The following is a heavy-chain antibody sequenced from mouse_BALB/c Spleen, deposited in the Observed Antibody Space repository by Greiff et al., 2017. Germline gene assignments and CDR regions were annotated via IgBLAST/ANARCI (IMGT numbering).Heavy chain of an antibody. V-gene: IGHV3-8*02. CDR1: GDSITSGY. CDR2: ISYSGST. Sequence: VQLQQSGPSLVKPSQTLSLTCSVTGDSITSGYWNWIRKFPGNKLEYMGYISYSGSTYYNPSLKSRISITRDTSKNQYYLQLNSVTTEDTATYYCARYPITTVVATDAMDYWGQGTSVTVSS. D-gene: IGHD1-1*01. CDR3: ARYPITTVVATDAMDY. J-gene: IGHJ4*01.